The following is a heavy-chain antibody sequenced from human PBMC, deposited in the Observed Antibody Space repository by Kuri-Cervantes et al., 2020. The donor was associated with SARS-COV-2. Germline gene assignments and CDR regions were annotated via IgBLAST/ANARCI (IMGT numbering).Heavy chain of an antibody. CDR1: GGTFSSYA. CDR3: ARNPIWDSGWYPPDY. J-gene: IGHJ4*02. CDR2: IIPIFGTA. D-gene: IGHD6-19*01. V-gene: IGHV1-69*13. Sequence: SVKVSCKASGGTFSSYAISWVRQAPGQGLEWMGRIIPIFGTANYAQKFQGRVTITADESTSTAYMELSSLGSEDTAVYYCARNPIWDSGWYPPDYWGQGTLVTVSS.